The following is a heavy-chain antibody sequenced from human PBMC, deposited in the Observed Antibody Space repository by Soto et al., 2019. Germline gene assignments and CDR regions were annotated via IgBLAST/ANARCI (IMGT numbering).Heavy chain of an antibody. CDR3: AKGTSSEFLLTFEH. CDR2: IRGSGSHS. CDR1: GFPSSTYGCSTYA. Sequence: GGSLRLSCMASGFPSSTYGCSTYAMTWVRQPPGKGLEWVSVIRGSGSHSYYADSVKGRFTISRDNSRNTLFLQMHSVRADASPVYFCAKGTSSEFLLTFEHWGHGTLVTVS. V-gene: IGHV3-23*01. D-gene: IGHD3-10*01. J-gene: IGHJ4*01.